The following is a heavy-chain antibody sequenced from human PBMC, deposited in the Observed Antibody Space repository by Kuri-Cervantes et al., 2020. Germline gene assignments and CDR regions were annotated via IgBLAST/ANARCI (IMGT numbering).Heavy chain of an antibody. Sequence: SETLSLTCAVYGGSFSGYYWTWIRQSPGKGLEWIGEINHSGSTNYNPSLKSRVTISVDTSKNQFSLKLSSVTAADTAVYFCSRDPDYDYVWGSYRYGAFDVWGQGTMVTVSS. J-gene: IGHJ3*01. CDR1: GGSFSGYY. D-gene: IGHD3-16*02. CDR3: SRDPDYDYVWGSYRYGAFDV. CDR2: INHSGST. V-gene: IGHV4-34*01.